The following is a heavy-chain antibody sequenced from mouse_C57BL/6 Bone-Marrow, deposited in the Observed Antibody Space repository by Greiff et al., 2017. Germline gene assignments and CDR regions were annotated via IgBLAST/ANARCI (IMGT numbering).Heavy chain of an antibody. CDR2: IDPENGDT. D-gene: IGHD2-5*01. Sequence: EVQLQPSGAELVRPGASVKLSCTASGFNIKDDYMHWVKQRPEQGLEWIGWIDPENGDTEYASKFQGKATITADTSSNTDYLQLSSLTSEDTAVYYCTQAYYSNYPYWGQGTSVTVSS. CDR1: GFNIKDDY. CDR3: TQAYYSNYPY. V-gene: IGHV14-4*01. J-gene: IGHJ4*01.